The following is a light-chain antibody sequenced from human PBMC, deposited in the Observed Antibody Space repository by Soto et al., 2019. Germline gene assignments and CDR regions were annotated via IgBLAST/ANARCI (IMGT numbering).Light chain of an antibody. CDR2: AAS. CDR1: QDISNY. J-gene: IGKJ5*01. CDR3: QQYDNLPIT. V-gene: IGKV1-33*01. Sequence: DIQMTQSPSSLSASVGDRVTITCQASQDISNYLNWYQQKPGKAPNLLIYAASNLETGVPSRFSGSGSGTDFTFTISSLQPEDIATYYCQQYDNLPITFCRGTRLEIK.